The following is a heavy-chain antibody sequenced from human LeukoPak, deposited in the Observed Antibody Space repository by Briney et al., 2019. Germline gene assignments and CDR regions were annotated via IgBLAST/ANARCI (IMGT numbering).Heavy chain of an antibody. V-gene: IGHV1-8*01. J-gene: IGHJ4*02. CDR2: MNPNSGNT. D-gene: IGHD4-17*01. CDR1: GYTFTSYD. CDR3: ASGGGTYGDYGATDY. Sequence: ASVKVSCKASGYTFTSYDIHWVRQATGQGLGWMGWMNPNSGNTGYAQKFQGRVTMTTNTAITTAYMELSSLRSEDTAVYYCASGGGTYGDYGATDYWGQGTLVTVSS.